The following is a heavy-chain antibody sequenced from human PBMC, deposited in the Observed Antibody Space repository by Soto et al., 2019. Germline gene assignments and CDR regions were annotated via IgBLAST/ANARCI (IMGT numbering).Heavy chain of an antibody. J-gene: IGHJ6*02. Sequence: QVQLVESGGGVVQPGRSLRLSCAASGFTFSSYGMHWVRQAPGKGLEWVAVIWYDGSNKYYADSVKGRFTISRDNSKNPLYLQMSSLRAEDTAVYYCARGDGGVVILGYYYGMDVWGQGTTVTVSS. V-gene: IGHV3-33*01. CDR2: IWYDGSNK. CDR1: GFTFSSYG. CDR3: ARGDGGVVILGYYYGMDV. D-gene: IGHD3-3*01.